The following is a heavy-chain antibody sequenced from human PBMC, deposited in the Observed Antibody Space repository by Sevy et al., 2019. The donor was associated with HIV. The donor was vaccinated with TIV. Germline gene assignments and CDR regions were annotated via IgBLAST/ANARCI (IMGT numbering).Heavy chain of an antibody. CDR3: ARLRNSWFDP. J-gene: IGHJ5*02. CDR1: GPSLTTSY. V-gene: IGHV4-4*07. Sequence: SETLSLTCTVSGPSLTTSYWTWIRQPAGKGPEGIWRLSSTGKPNSNPSLRSRVTLSRDMSKNQFFLRLTSVTAADTAIYYCARLRNSWFDPWGQGTLVTVSS. CDR2: LSSTGKP. D-gene: IGHD1-26*01.